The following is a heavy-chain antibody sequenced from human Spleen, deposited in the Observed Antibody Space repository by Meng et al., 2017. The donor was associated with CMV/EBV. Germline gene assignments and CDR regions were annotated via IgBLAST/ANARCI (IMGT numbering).Heavy chain of an antibody. V-gene: IGHV1-2*02. CDR2: INPNSGGT. J-gene: IGHJ5*02. CDR3: ARLSRPREPDP. Sequence: SCKASGNTFTGYHMRWVRQAPGQGLEWMGWINPNSGGTNYAQKFQGRVTMTRDTSISTAYMELSRLRSDDTAVYYCARLSRPREPDPWGQGTLVTVSS. CDR1: GNTFTGYH. D-gene: IGHD1-26*01.